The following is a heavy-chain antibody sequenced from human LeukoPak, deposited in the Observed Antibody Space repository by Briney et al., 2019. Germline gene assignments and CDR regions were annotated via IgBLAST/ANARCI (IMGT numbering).Heavy chain of an antibody. V-gene: IGHV4-39*07. Sequence: WVRQPPGKGLEWIGSIYYSGSTYYNPSLKSRVTISVDTSKNQFSLKLSSVTAADTAVYYCARGRLRSFGGVFDYWGQGTLVTVSS. CDR3: ARGRLRSFGGVFDY. D-gene: IGHD3-10*01. J-gene: IGHJ4*02. CDR2: IYYSGST.